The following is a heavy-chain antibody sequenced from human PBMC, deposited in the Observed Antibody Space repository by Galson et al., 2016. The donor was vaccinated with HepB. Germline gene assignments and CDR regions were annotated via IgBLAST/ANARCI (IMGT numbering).Heavy chain of an antibody. CDR2: VSYDGNYK. Sequence: SLRLSCAASGFAFSSYGIHWVRQAPGKGLEWVAVVSYDGNYKYYADSVKGRFTISGDRAKNSLYLQMYSLRPEDTALYFCGHDREAGGLAVRGHGTTVTVSS. J-gene: IGHJ6*02. D-gene: IGHD3-22*01. V-gene: IGHV3-30*03. CDR1: GFAFSSYG. CDR3: GHDREAGGLAV.